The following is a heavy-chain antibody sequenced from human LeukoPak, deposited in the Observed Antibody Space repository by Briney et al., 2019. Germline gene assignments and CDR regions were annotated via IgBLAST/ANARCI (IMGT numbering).Heavy chain of an antibody. CDR3: ARSRRYYGSGIQAAFDI. CDR2: ISYDGSNK. D-gene: IGHD3-10*01. Sequence: ARSLRLSCAASGFTFSSYAMHWVRQAPGKGLERVAVISYDGSNKYYSDSVQGRLTMSRDNSKNTLYLQMNSLRAEDPAVYYCARSRRYYGSGIQAAFDIWGQGTMVTVSS. CDR1: GFTFSSYA. V-gene: IGHV3-30-3*01. J-gene: IGHJ3*02.